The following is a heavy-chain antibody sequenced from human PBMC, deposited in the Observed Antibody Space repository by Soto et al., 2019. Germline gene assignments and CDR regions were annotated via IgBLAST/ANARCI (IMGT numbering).Heavy chain of an antibody. V-gene: IGHV3-48*01. D-gene: IGHD1-26*01. Sequence: EVQLVESGGGLVQPGGSLRLSCAASGFSFSNYAMDWVRQAPGKGLEGVSYISGSSSNRRYADSVKGRVTISRDNAKSTVKLQMNRLRADDTAVYYGARDPSRGSDWARYLDLWGRGTLVTVSS. CDR1: GFSFSNYA. CDR2: ISGSSSNR. J-gene: IGHJ2*01. CDR3: ARDPSRGSDWARYLDL.